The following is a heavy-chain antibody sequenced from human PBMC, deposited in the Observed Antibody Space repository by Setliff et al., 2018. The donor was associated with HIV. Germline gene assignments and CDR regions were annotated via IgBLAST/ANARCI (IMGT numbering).Heavy chain of an antibody. V-gene: IGHV4-34*01. D-gene: IGHD4-17*01. CDR3: AIFFVTSVTTQDH. Sequence: SETLSLACAMYGDSFGDFYWNWIRQAPGKGLEWIVELNDRGHINYNPSLKSRVTISQDTSKRQFSLRMTSVTTADTAVYYCAIFFVTSVTTQDHWGQGTLVTVSS. CDR2: LNDRGHI. CDR1: GDSFGDFY. J-gene: IGHJ4*02.